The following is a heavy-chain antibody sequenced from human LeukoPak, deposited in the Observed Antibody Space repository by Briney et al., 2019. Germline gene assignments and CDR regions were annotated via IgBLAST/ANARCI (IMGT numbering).Heavy chain of an antibody. V-gene: IGHV4-4*07. CDR1: GDSISAYY. CDR3: ARGMSATYDYNWFDS. D-gene: IGHD5-12*01. J-gene: IGHJ5*01. CDR2: IHASGST. Sequence: SQTLSLTCTVSGDSISAYYWSWIRQPAGRGLEWIGRIHASGSTRYNPSLKSRVTMSVDTSKNQFSLKLTSVTAADTALYFCARGMSATYDYNWFDSWGQGTLVTVSS.